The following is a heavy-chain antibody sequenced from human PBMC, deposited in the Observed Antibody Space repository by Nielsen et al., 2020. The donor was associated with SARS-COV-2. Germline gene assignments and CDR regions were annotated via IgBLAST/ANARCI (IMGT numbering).Heavy chain of an antibody. CDR3: AKDRGRFLLGM. CDR1: GFTLSNYG. J-gene: IGHJ4*02. D-gene: IGHD3-3*01. V-gene: IGHV3-30*18. Sequence: GESLKISCAASGFTLSNYGMHWVRQAPGKGLEWVAVISYDGNKNYYADSVKGRFTISRDNSKNTLYLQMNSLRAEDTAVYYCAKDRGRFLLGMWGQGTLVTVSS. CDR2: ISYDGNKN.